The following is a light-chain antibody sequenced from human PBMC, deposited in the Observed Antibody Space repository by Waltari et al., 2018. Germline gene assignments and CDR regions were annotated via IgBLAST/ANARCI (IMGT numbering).Light chain of an antibody. Sequence: EIVLTQSPATLSLSPGERATLSCRASQSVSSYLAWYQQKPGQAPRLLIYDASNRATGIPARFSGSGSGTDFTLTISSLEPEDVAVYFCQQSYTSPFTFGGGTK. CDR3: QQSYTSPFT. J-gene: IGKJ4*01. CDR2: DAS. V-gene: IGKV3-11*01. CDR1: QSVSSY.